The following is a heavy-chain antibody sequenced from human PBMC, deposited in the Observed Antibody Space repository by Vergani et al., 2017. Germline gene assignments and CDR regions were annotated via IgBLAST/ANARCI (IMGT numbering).Heavy chain of an antibody. CDR1: GGSISSYY. CDR3: AKESNGIAGTTGWFDP. J-gene: IGHJ5*02. CDR2: IYYSGST. D-gene: IGHD1-20*01. V-gene: IGHV4-59*01. Sequence: QVQLQESGPGLVKPSETLSLTCTVSGGSISSYYWSWIRQPPGKGLEWIGYIYYSGSTNYNPSLKSRVTISVDTSKNQFSLKLSSVTAADTAVYYCAKESNGIAGTTGWFDPWGQGTLVTVAS.